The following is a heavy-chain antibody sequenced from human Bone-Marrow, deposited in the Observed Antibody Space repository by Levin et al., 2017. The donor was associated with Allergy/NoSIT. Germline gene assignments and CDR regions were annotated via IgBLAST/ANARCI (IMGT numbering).Heavy chain of an antibody. Sequence: SCSASGFTFSSYAMHWVRQAPGKGLEYVSGISSNGGDTYYADSVKGRFTISRDSSKRTLLLQMSSLRAEDTALYYCVKSTFRLVEVPASIFDSWGQGTLVTVSS. CDR1: GFTFSSYA. D-gene: IGHD2-2*01. CDR3: VKSTFRLVEVPASIFDS. CDR2: ISSNGGDT. J-gene: IGHJ4*02. V-gene: IGHV3-64D*06.